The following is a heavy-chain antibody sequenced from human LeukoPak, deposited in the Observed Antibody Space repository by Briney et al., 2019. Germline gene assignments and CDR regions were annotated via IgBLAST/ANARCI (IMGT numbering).Heavy chain of an antibody. CDR1: GYTLTELS. D-gene: IGHD3-9*01. Sequence: GASVKVSCKVSGYTLTELSMHWVRQAPGKGLELMGGFDPEDGETIYAQKFQGRVTMTEDTSTDTAYMELSSLRSEDTAVYYCATVGALRYFDWLLYFDYWGQGTLVTVSS. CDR3: ATVGALRYFDWLLYFDY. J-gene: IGHJ4*02. CDR2: FDPEDGET. V-gene: IGHV1-24*01.